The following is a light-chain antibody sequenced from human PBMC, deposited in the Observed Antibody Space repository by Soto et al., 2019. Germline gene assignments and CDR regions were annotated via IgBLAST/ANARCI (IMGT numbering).Light chain of an antibody. CDR3: QQHGSWGIT. CDR2: DAS. Sequence: EIVWTQSPATLSVSPGERATLSCRASQGIKNYLAWFQQKPGQAPRLLIYDASNRATGIPVRFSGSGSGTDFTLTISRLEPEDFAVYYCQQHGSWGITFGPGTKVDIK. CDR1: QGIKNY. J-gene: IGKJ3*01. V-gene: IGKV3-11*01.